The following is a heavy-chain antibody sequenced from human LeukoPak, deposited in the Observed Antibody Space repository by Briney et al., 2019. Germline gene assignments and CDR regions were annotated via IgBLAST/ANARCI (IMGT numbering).Heavy chain of an antibody. V-gene: IGHV3-23*01. D-gene: IGHD2-21*01. CDR1: EFTFSRFA. CDR2: LSGSGSAT. CDR3: AKHLGSHSFLFYYMDV. Sequence: GGTLRHSREASEFTFSRFAMSWSPQHPGTRLEWGSTLSGSGSATYYADSVKGRFTTSRDNSKDTLYLQMDNVRADDTAVYYCAKHLGSHSFLFYYMDVWGKGTSVIVSS. J-gene: IGHJ6*03.